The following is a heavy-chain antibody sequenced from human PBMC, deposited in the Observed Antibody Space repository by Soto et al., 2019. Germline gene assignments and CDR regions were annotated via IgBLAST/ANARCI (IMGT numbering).Heavy chain of an antibody. CDR2: IYSGGST. CDR3: ARWARYSRAFAI. J-gene: IGHJ3*02. Sequence: VQLVESGGGLVQPGGSLRLSCAASGFTVSSNYMSWVRQAPGKGLEWVSVIYSGGSTYYADSVKGRFPISRDTSKNTLYLQMNSLRAEDTAVYYCARWARYSRAFAIWGQGTMVTVSS. CDR1: GFTVSSNY. V-gene: IGHV3-66*01. D-gene: IGHD5-18*01.